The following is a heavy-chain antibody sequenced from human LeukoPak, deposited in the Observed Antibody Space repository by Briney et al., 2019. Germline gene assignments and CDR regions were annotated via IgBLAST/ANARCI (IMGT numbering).Heavy chain of an antibody. D-gene: IGHD1-26*01. CDR3: AKDPAVGATTPYY. CDR1: GFTFSSYG. Sequence: GGSLRLSCEASGFTFSSYGMNWVRQAPGKGLEWVSYINTGSDSIYYADSVKGRFTISRDSSKNTLYLQMNSLRAEDTAVYFCAKDPAVGATTPYYWGQGTLVTVS. J-gene: IGHJ4*02. CDR2: INTGSDSI. V-gene: IGHV3-48*01.